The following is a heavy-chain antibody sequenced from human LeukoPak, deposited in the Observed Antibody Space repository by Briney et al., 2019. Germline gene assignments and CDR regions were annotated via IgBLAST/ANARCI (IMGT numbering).Heavy chain of an antibody. CDR2: ISPFNGKT. CDR3: VRDRDATPDDVRDY. CDR1: GYTFITSG. D-gene: IGHD2-21*02. J-gene: IGHJ4*02. V-gene: IGHV1-18*01. Sequence: GVSVKVSCKASGYTFITSGITWVRQAPGHGLKWMGWISPFNGKTRFAEEFQDRLTMTTDTPTRTAYMVLRSLRSDDTAVYYCVRDRDATPDDVRDYWGQGTLVTVSS.